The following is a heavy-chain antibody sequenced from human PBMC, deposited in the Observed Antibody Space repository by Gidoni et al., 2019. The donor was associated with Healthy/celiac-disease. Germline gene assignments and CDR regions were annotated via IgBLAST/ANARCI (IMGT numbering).Heavy chain of an antibody. D-gene: IGHD5-12*01. CDR3: AFRGGYSSNWYFDL. CDR2: IIPIFGTA. V-gene: IGHV1-69*01. Sequence: QVQLVQSGAEVKKPGSSVKVSCKASGGTFSSYAIGWVRQAPGQGLEWMGGIIPIFGTANYAQRFQGRVTITADESTSTACMELSSLRSEDTAVYYCAFRGGYSSNWYFDLWGRGTLVTVSS. J-gene: IGHJ2*01. CDR1: GGTFSSYA.